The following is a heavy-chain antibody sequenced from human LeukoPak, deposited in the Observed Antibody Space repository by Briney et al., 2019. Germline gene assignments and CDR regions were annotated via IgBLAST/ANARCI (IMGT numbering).Heavy chain of an antibody. CDR3: ASYPRSITTPPFDY. Sequence: ASVKVSCKASGYTFTAQYMHCVTQAPGQGLEWMGWINPNNGDTKYAQSFLGRVTMNKYTSTTTAYMELSSLRSDATAVYFCASYPRSITTPPFDYWRQGTLVTVSS. V-gene: IGHV1-2*02. CDR1: GYTFTAQY. D-gene: IGHD2-2*01. CDR2: INPNNGDT. J-gene: IGHJ4*02.